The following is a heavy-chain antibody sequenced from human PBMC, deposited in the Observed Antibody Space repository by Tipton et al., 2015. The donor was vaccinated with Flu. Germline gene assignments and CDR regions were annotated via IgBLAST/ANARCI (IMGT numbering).Heavy chain of an antibody. CDR1: GVSISSYY. CDR2: RYYSGTT. V-gene: IGHV4-59*01. Sequence: TLSLTCTVSGVSISSYYWSWIRQPPGKGLEWIGHRYYSGTTNYNPSLKSRVTISADTSKNQFSLKLNSVTAADTAVYYCVRDKSEVPGVLSNWGRGTLVTVSS. J-gene: IGHJ1*01. CDR3: VRDKSEVPGVLSN. D-gene: IGHD2-8*01.